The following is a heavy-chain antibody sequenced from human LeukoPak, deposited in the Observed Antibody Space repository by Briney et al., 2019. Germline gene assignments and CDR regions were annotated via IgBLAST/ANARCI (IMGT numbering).Heavy chain of an antibody. V-gene: IGHV3-23*01. Sequence: PGGSLRLSCAASGFNFVNYVMSWVRQVPGKGPEWVSSVSGSGGRGATYYTDSVKGRFTISRDNSKNTVLLQMNSLSADDTAVYYCAKDRAPLYQLLERGLDYWGQGTLVTVSS. D-gene: IGHD2-2*01. J-gene: IGHJ4*02. CDR2: VSGSGGRGAT. CDR1: GFNFVNYV. CDR3: AKDRAPLYQLLERGLDY.